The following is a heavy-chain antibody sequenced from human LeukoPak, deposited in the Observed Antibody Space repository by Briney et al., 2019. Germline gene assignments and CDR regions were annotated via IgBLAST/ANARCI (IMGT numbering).Heavy chain of an antibody. Sequence: GGSLRLSCAASGFTFSGHWMSWVRPAPGKGLEWVANINQGGSDKYYVDSVKGRFTISRDNANNLLYLQMNSLRGEDTAVYYWTRDRSRAEADWGQGTLVTV. CDR1: GFTFSGHW. CDR3: TRDRSRAEAD. J-gene: IGHJ4*02. D-gene: IGHD1-14*01. CDR2: INQGGSDK. V-gene: IGHV3-7*01.